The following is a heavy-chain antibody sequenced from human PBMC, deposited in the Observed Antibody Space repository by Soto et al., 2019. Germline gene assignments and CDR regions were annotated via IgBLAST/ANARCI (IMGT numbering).Heavy chain of an antibody. J-gene: IGHJ1*01. CDR3: AREDESSGHAGTFHH. Sequence: QVQLVESGGGVVQPGRSLRLSCAVSGFSLSDRVMHWVRQAPGKGLEWVSLISHDESNKDYIESVKGRFSVSRDTSKNTLYLQMNSLRPEDTAVYYCAREDESSGHAGTFHHWGQGTLVTVS. D-gene: IGHD3-22*01. CDR1: GFSLSDRV. V-gene: IGHV3-30-3*01. CDR2: ISHDESNK.